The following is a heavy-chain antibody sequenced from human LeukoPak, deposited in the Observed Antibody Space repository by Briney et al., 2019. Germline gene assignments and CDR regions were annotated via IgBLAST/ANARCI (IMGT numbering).Heavy chain of an antibody. CDR3: AREKRNDYYYDSSGYLPLDY. CDR1: GFTFSSYS. Sequence: GGSLRLSCAASGFTFSSYSMNWVRQAPGKGLEWVSSISSSSSYIYYADSVKGRFTISRDNAKNSLYLQMNSLRVEDTAVYYCAREKRNDYYYDSSGYLPLDYWGQGTLVTVSS. V-gene: IGHV3-21*01. J-gene: IGHJ4*02. D-gene: IGHD3-22*01. CDR2: ISSSSSYI.